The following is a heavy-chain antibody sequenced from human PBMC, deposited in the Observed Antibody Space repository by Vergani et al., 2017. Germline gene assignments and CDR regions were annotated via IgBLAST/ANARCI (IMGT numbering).Heavy chain of an antibody. D-gene: IGHD1-1*01. CDR3: ARVAPSNSEVTPTAFDV. Sequence: QVQLVQSGAEQKKPGASVSVSCKGSSHTFQTYGISWVRQAPGKGLEWMAWIRPYTGHTIYAQKFQDRVTMTADTSTNTAYMELRSLRSDDTAVYFCARVAPSNSEVTPTAFDVWGQGTMVTVSS. J-gene: IGHJ3*01. CDR2: IRPYTGHT. V-gene: IGHV1-18*01. CDR1: SHTFQTYG.